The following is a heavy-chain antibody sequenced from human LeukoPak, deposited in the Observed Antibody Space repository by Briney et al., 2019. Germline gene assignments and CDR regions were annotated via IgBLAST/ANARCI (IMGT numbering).Heavy chain of an antibody. D-gene: IGHD2-2*01. J-gene: IGHJ4*02. V-gene: IGHV4-39*01. CDR3: ARLEVGDIVVVQAAETYYFDY. CDR2: IYNSGSN. Sequence: SETLSHTCTVSGGSISSSSYYWGWIRQPRGKGLGWIGCIYNSGSNSYNPYFKSRVTISVETSKNQVSLKLSSVTAADTAVYYCARLEVGDIVVVQAAETYYFDYWDQGTLVTVSA. CDR1: GGSISSSSYY.